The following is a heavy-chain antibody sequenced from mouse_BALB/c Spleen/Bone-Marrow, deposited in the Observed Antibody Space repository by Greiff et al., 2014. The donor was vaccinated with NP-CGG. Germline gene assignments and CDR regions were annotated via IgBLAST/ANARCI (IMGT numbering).Heavy chain of an antibody. CDR1: GYSFTNYW. Sequence: VQLQQSGAELARPGASVKLSCKASGYSFTNYWMNWVKQRPGQGLEWIGMIHPSDSETRLNQKFKDKATLTVDKSSSTAYMQLSSPESEDSAVYNCARFGNYEGFAYWGQGTLVTVSA. V-gene: IGHV1S82*01. CDR3: ARFGNYEGFAY. D-gene: IGHD2-1*01. J-gene: IGHJ3*01. CDR2: IHPSDSET.